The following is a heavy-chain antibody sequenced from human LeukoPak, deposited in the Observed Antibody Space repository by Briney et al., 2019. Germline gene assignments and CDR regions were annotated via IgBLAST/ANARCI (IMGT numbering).Heavy chain of an antibody. V-gene: IGHV3-23*01. CDR1: GFTLSNAW. J-gene: IGHJ4*02. CDR3: AKWGDYDILTGYYDSDY. D-gene: IGHD3-9*01. CDR2: IGGRDSGT. Sequence: GGSLRLSCAASGFTLSNAWMSWVRQAPGKGLEWVSAIGGRDSGTYYADSVRGRFTVSRDDPKNTLYLQMNTLRAEDTAVYYCAKWGDYDILTGYYDSDYWGQGTLVTVSS.